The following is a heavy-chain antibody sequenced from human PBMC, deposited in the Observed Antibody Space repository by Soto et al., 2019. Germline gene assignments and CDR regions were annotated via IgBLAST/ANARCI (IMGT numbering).Heavy chain of an antibody. CDR2: IKSKTDGGTT. CDR3: TTTGTAAAADDYYYYGMDV. J-gene: IGHJ6*02. V-gene: IGHV3-15*07. CDR1: GFTFSNAW. Sequence: GSLRLSCAASGFTFSNAWMNWVRQAPGKGLEWVGRIKSKTDGGTTDYAAPVKGRFTISRDDSKNTLYLQMNSLKTEDTAVYYCTTTGTAAAADDYYYYGMDVWGQGTTVTVSS. D-gene: IGHD6-13*01.